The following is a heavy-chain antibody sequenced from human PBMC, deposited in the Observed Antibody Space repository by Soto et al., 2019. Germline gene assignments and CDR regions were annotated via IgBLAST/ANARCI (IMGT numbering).Heavy chain of an antibody. Sequence: SETLSLTCAVYGGSFSGYYWSWIRQPPGKGLERIGEMYHSGSTNYNTSLKSRVTISVDTSKNQFSLSLSSVTAADTAVYFCARISSVDPYGYVNGGLDVWGQATTLTVSS. J-gene: IGHJ6*02. CDR3: ARISSVDPYGYVNGGLDV. V-gene: IGHV4-34*01. CDR1: GGSFSGYY. D-gene: IGHD5-18*01. CDR2: MYHSGST.